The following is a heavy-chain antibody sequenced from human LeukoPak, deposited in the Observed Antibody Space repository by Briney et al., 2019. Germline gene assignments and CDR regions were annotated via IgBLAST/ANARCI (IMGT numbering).Heavy chain of an antibody. V-gene: IGHV4-34*01. D-gene: IGHD1-1*01. J-gene: IGHJ5*02. CDR1: GASFSGFH. CDR2: INHSGST. CDR3: ARGPRSGWNDVWFDP. Sequence: PSETLSLTCAVYGASFSGFHWSWIRQPPGKGLEWIGEINHSGSTNYNPSLKSRVTISVDTSKNQFSLKLSSVTAADTAVYYCARGPRSGWNDVWFDPWGQGTLVTVSS.